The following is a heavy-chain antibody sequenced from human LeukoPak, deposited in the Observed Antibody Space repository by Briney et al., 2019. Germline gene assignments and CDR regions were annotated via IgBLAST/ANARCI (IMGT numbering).Heavy chain of an antibody. D-gene: IGHD6-19*01. CDR3: VRQGYSSFDY. J-gene: IGHJ4*02. CDR1: GGSISSTSYY. CDR2: IYYSGTT. Sequence: SETLSLTCTVSGGSISSTSYYWGWIRQPPGKGLEWIGIIYYSGTTYYNPSLKSRVTISVDTSKNQFSLKLSPVTAADTAVYYCVRQGYSSFDYWGQGTLVTVSS. V-gene: IGHV4-39*01.